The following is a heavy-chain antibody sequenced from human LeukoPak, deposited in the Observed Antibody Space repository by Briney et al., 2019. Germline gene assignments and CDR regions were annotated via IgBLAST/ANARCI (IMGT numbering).Heavy chain of an antibody. Sequence: ASVKVSCKASGYTFTGYCIHWVRQAPGQGLEWMGRINPNSGGTNYVQKFQGRVTMTRDTSISTAYMELSRLRSDDTAVYYCARVGGYSGYNFDYWGQGTLVTVSS. CDR3: ARVGGYSGYNFDY. J-gene: IGHJ4*02. CDR2: INPNSGGT. CDR1: GYTFTGYC. V-gene: IGHV1-2*06. D-gene: IGHD5-12*01.